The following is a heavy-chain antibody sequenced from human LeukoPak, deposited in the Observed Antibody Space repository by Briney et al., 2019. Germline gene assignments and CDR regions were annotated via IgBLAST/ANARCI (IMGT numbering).Heavy chain of an antibody. V-gene: IGHV3-33*01. CDR1: GYTFSSYG. Sequence: GGSLRLSCVASGYTFSSYGMHWVRQAPGKGLQWVAVIWYDESKKYYTDSVKGRFTISRDVSKNTLYLQMNSLRAEDSAMYYCARDGGIGLDYWGQGALVTVSS. D-gene: IGHD2-21*01. J-gene: IGHJ4*02. CDR3: ARDGGIGLDY. CDR2: IWYDESKK.